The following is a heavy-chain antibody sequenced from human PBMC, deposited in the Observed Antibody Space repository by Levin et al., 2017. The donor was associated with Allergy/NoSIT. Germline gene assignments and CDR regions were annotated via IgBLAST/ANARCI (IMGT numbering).Heavy chain of an antibody. J-gene: IGHJ5*01. Sequence: MSSETLSLTCTVSGDSITRNNYFWGWIRQPPGKGLEWLGSIHPSWNTYYNPSLQSRVTISVDTSKNQFSLRLNSVTATDTAIYFCARLAYGAGRVHWFDSWGQGALVTVSS. D-gene: IGHD3-10*01. CDR2: IHPSWNT. CDR3: ARLAYGAGRVHWFDS. CDR1: GDSITRNNYF. V-gene: IGHV4-39*01.